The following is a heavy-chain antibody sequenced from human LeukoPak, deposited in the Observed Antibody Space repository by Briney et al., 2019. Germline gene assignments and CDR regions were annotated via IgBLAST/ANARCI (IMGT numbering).Heavy chain of an antibody. D-gene: IGHD6-13*01. CDR1: GFTFSTYA. CDR2: ISHDGSDK. CDR3: AKAVGSISWSFDY. V-gene: IGHV3-30*18. Sequence: PGGSLRLSCKASGFTFSTYAMHWVRQAPGKGLEWVALISHDGSDKNYADSVMGRFTISRDNSNSTLYLQMDSLRGDDAAVYYCAKAVGSISWSFDYWGQGALVTVSS. J-gene: IGHJ4*02.